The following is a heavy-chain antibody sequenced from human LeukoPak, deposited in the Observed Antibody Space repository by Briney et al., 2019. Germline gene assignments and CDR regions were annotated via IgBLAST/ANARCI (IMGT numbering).Heavy chain of an antibody. J-gene: IGHJ5*01. CDR2: INPNCGGT. CDR1: GYSFTDYS. Sequence: ASVKVSCKASGYSFTDYSMHWVRQAPGQGLEWMGWINPNCGGTDYALEFRGRVTMTRDTSISTAYMELTRLRSDDTAVYYCARIAIPGRHYFDPWGQGTLVTVSA. V-gene: IGHV1-2*02. D-gene: IGHD2-2*02. CDR3: ARIAIPGRHYFDP.